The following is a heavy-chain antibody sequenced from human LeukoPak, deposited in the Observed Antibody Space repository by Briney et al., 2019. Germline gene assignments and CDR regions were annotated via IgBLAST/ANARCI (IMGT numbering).Heavy chain of an antibody. CDR1: GFTFSSYS. J-gene: IGHJ4*02. CDR2: ISSSSSYI. D-gene: IGHD2-2*01. CDR3: ARGYEVVVPAAGY. V-gene: IGHV3-21*01. Sequence: GSLRLSCAASGFTFSSYSMNWVRQAPGKGLEWVSSISSSSSYIYYADSVKGRFTISRDNAKNSLYLQMNSLRAEDTAVYYCARGYEVVVPAAGYWGQGTLVTVSS.